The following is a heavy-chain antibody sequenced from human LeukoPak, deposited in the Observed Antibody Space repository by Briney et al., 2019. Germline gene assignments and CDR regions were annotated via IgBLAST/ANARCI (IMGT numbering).Heavy chain of an antibody. Sequence: GGSLRLSCAASGSRLTSYNLNWARQAPGKGLEWVSSISSSSSYIHYADSVKGRFTISRDNAKNSLYLQMNSLRAEDTAVYYCARDGGFQLSALEYWGQGILVTVSS. CDR1: GSRLTSYN. V-gene: IGHV3-21*06. J-gene: IGHJ4*02. CDR3: ARDGGFQLSALEY. D-gene: IGHD2-2*01. CDR2: ISSSSSYI.